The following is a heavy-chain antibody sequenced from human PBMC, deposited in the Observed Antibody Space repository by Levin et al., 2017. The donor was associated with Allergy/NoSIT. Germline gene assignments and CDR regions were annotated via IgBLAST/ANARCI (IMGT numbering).Heavy chain of an antibody. CDR1: GFTFSDYY. CDR3: ARARLGWQQLAPFDY. Sequence: PGGSLRLSCAASGFTFSDYYMSWIRQAPGKGLEWVSYISSSSSYTNYADSVKGRFTISRDNAKNSLYLQMNSLRAEDTAVYYCARARLGWQQLAPFDYWGQGTLVTVSS. J-gene: IGHJ4*02. V-gene: IGHV3-11*05. CDR2: ISSSSSYT. D-gene: IGHD6-13*01.